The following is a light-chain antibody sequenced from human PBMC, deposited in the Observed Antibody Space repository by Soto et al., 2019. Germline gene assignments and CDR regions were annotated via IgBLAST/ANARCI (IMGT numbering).Light chain of an antibody. CDR3: QQYDSSPLT. V-gene: IGKV3-20*01. J-gene: IGKJ4*01. Sequence: EIVLTQSPGTLSLSPGERATLSCRASQSVSSSSLAWYQQKPGQAPRLLIFGASSRATGIPDRFSGSGSGTDFTLTISRLEPEDFAVYYCQQYDSSPLTFGGGNKVEIK. CDR1: QSVSSSS. CDR2: GAS.